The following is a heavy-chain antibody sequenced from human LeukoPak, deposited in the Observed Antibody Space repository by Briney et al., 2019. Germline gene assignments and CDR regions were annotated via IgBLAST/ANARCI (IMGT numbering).Heavy chain of an antibody. CDR1: GYTFTGYY. CDR3: AREGLYCGGDCADFDY. J-gene: IGHJ4*02. Sequence: ASVKVSCKASGYTFTGYYMHWVRQAPGQGLEWMGWINPNGGGTNYAQKFQGRVTMTRDTSISTAYMELSRLRSDDTAVYYCAREGLYCGGDCADFDYWGQGTLVTVSS. V-gene: IGHV1-2*02. CDR2: INPNGGGT. D-gene: IGHD2-21*02.